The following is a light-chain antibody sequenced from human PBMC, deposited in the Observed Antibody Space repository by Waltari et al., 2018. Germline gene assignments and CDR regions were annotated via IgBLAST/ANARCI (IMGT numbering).Light chain of an antibody. Sequence: IQMTQSPSSLSASVGDRVTITCRASQDIKRYLNWYQQKPGEAPKVLIYGASALQSGVPSRFSGSGSGTDFTLTIRSLQPEDFATYYCQESYATPQTFGQGTKVEVK. V-gene: IGKV1-39*01. CDR3: QESYATPQT. CDR2: GAS. J-gene: IGKJ1*01. CDR1: QDIKRY.